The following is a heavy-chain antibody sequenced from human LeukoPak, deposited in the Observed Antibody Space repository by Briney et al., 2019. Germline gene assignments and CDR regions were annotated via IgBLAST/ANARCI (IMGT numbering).Heavy chain of an antibody. CDR2: IYTTGST. D-gene: IGHD4-11*01. J-gene: IGHJ4*02. Sequence: SQTLSLTCTVSGGSISSGSFYWSWIRQPAGKGLEWIGRIYTTGSTNYNPSLKSRVTISVDTSKNQFSLKLSSVTAADTAVYYCARGNPTLIKYWGQGTLVTVSS. CDR3: ARGNPTLIKY. V-gene: IGHV4-61*02. CDR1: GGSISSGSFY.